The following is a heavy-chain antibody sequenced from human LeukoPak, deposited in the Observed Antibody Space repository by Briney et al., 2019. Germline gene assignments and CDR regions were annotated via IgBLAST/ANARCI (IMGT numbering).Heavy chain of an antibody. V-gene: IGHV3-30*18. Sequence: PGGSLRLSCTASGFTFSSYGMHWVRQAPGKGLEWVAVISYDGSNKDYADSVKGRFTISRDDSKSTLYLQMNSLRVEGTAVYYCAKEGDYYSMDVWGQGTTVTVSS. J-gene: IGHJ6*02. CDR3: AKEGDYYSMDV. CDR1: GFTFSSYG. CDR2: ISYDGSNK. D-gene: IGHD1-26*01.